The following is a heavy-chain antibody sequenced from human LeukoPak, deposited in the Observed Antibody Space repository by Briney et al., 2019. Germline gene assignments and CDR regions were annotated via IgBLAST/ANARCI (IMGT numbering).Heavy chain of an antibody. CDR2: IYTSGST. J-gene: IGHJ4*02. CDR1: GGSISSGSYY. Sequence: SQTLSLTCTVSGGSISSGSYYWSWIRQPAGKGLEWIGRIYTSGSTNYNPSLKSRVTISVDTSKNQVSLTLSSVTAADTAVYYCARGGSGWYSYWGQGTLVTVSS. CDR3: ARGGSGWYSY. V-gene: IGHV4-61*02. D-gene: IGHD6-19*01.